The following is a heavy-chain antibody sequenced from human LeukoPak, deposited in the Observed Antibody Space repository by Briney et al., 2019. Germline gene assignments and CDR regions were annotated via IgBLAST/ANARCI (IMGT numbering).Heavy chain of an antibody. CDR1: GFTVSSNY. CDR3: AKAVGWYPGYMDV. D-gene: IGHD6-19*01. J-gene: IGHJ6*03. V-gene: IGHV3-66*01. Sequence: GGSLRLSCAASGFTVSSNYMSWVRQAPGKGLEWVSVIYSGGSTYYADSVKGRFTISRDNSKNTLYLQMNSLRAEDTAVYYCAKAVGWYPGYMDVWGKGTTVTVSS. CDR2: IYSGGST.